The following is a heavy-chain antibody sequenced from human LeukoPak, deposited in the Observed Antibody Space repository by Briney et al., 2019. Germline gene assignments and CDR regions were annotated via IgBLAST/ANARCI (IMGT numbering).Heavy chain of an antibody. J-gene: IGHJ5*02. V-gene: IGHV3-23*01. CDR2: ISGSGGST. D-gene: IGHD3-3*01. CDR1: GFTFSSYA. Sequence: GGSLRLSCAASGFTFSSYAMSWVRQAPGKGLEWVSAISGSGGSTYYADSVKGRFTISRDNSKNTLYLQMNSLRAEDTAVYYCAKDPRITIFGVVSRESWFDPWGQGTLVTVSS. CDR3: AKDPRITIFGVVSRESWFDP.